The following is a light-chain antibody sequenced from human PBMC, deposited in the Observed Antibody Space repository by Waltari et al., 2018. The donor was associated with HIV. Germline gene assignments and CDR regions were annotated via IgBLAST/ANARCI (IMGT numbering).Light chain of an antibody. Sequence: DIVMTQSLLSLPVTPGEPASISCRSSQSLLHSNGYNYLDWYLQKPGQSQQLLIYLGSNRAAGVPDRFSGSGSGTDFTLKISRVEAEDVGVYYCMQALQTPWTFGQGTKVEIK. V-gene: IGKV2-28*01. J-gene: IGKJ1*01. CDR2: LGS. CDR1: QSLLHSNGYNY. CDR3: MQALQTPWT.